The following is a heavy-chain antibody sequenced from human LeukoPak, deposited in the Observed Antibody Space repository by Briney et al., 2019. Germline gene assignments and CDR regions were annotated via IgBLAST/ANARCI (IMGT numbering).Heavy chain of an antibody. CDR2: ISWNSGSI. Sequence: SLRLSCAASGFTFDDYAMHWVRQAPGKGLEWVSGISWNSGSIGYADSVEGRFTISRDNAKNSLYLQMNSLRAEDTALYYCAKDLRGYYYYMDVWGKGTTVTVSS. J-gene: IGHJ6*03. CDR1: GFTFDDYA. V-gene: IGHV3-9*01. CDR3: AKDLRGYYYYMDV.